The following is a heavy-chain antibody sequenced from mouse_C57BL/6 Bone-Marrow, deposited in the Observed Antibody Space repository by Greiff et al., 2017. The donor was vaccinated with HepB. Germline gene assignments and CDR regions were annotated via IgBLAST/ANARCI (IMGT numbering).Heavy chain of an antibody. CDR2: IRSKSNNYAT. V-gene: IGHV10-1*01. J-gene: IGHJ3*01. Sequence: EVQGVESGGGLVQPKGSLKLSCAASGFSFNTYAMNWVRQAPGKGLEWVARIRSKSNNYATYYADSVKDRFTISRDDSESMLYLQMNNLKTEDTAMYYCGRQDYYGSSYDEFAYWGQGTLVTVSA. CDR3: GRQDYYGSSYDEFAY. CDR1: GFSFNTYA. D-gene: IGHD1-1*01.